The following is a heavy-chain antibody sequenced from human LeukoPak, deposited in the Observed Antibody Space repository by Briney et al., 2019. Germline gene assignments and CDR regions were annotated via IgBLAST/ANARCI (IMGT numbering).Heavy chain of an antibody. CDR1: GFTFSSYW. Sequence: GGSLRLSCAASGFTFSSYWMSWVRQAPGKGLEWVANIKQDGGEIYYVDSVKGRFTISRDNAKNSLSLQMNSLRAEDTAVYYCARGCSSWHTLFDYWGQGTLVTVSS. V-gene: IGHV3-7*01. CDR3: ARGCSSWHTLFDY. J-gene: IGHJ4*02. D-gene: IGHD6-13*01. CDR2: IKQDGGEI.